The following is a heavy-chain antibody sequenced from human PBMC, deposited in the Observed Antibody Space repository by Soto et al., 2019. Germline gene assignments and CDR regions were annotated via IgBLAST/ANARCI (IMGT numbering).Heavy chain of an antibody. V-gene: IGHV4-39*07. CDR3: ARSTTVWGDAFDI. J-gene: IGHJ3*02. CDR2: IYYSGST. D-gene: IGHD4-17*01. Sequence: SETLSLTCTVSGGSVSSAAYYWGWIRQPPGKGLEWIGSIYYSGSTYYNPSLKSRVTISVDMSKNQFSLKLSSVTAADTAVYYCARSTTVWGDAFDIWGQGTTVTVSS. CDR1: GGSVSSAAYY.